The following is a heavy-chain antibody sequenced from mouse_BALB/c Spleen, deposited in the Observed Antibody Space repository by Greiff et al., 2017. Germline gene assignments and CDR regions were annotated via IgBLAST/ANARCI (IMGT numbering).Heavy chain of an antibody. J-gene: IGHJ2*01. CDR3: AKTGTMGYFDY. D-gene: IGHD4-1*01. Sequence: VQLQQSGAELARPGASVKLSCKASGYTFTSYWMQWVKQRPGQGLEWIGAIYPGDGDTRYTQKFKGKATLTADKSSSTAYMQLSSLASEDSAVYYCAKTGTMGYFDYWGQGTTLTVSS. V-gene: IGHV1-87*01. CDR1: GYTFTSYW. CDR2: IYPGDGDT.